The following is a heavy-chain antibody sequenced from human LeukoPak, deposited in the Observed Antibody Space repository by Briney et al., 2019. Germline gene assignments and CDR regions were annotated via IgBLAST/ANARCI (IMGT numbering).Heavy chain of an antibody. CDR3: ARGYYYDSSGYYY. V-gene: IGHV3-9*01. D-gene: IGHD3-22*01. Sequence: PGGSLRLSCAASGFTFDDYAMHWVRQAPGKGLEWVSGISWNSGSIGYADSVKGRFTISRDNAKNSPYLQMNSLRAEDTAVYYCARGYYYDSSGYYYWGQGTLVTVSS. J-gene: IGHJ4*02. CDR2: ISWNSGSI. CDR1: GFTFDDYA.